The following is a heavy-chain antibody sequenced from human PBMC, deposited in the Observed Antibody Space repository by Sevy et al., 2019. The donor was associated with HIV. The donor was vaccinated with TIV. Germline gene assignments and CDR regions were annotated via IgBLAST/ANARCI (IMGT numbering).Heavy chain of an antibody. D-gene: IGHD1-26*01. J-gene: IGHJ4*02. CDR1: GGSITSLY. CDR3: AGENAWGRGYS. Sequence: SETLSLTCTVSGGSITSLYWNWIQQPPGKGLEWIANIYYNGHINYNPSLKSRVTLSLDTSKNQFSLRLSSVTAADTAMYYCAGENAWGRGYSWGQGTLVTASS. V-gene: IGHV4-59*08. CDR2: IYYNGHI.